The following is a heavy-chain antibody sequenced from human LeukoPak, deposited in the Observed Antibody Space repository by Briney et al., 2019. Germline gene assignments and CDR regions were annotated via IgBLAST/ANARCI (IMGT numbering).Heavy chain of an antibody. D-gene: IGHD5-24*01. CDR2: ISYDGSNK. CDR3: AKASSDGDGYNLGDY. V-gene: IGHV3-30*18. CDR1: GFTFSSYG. Sequence: PGGSLRLSCAASGFTFSSYGMHWVRQAPGKGLEWVAVISYDGSNKYYADSVKGRFTISRDNSKNTLYLQMNSLRAEDTAVYYCAKASSDGDGYNLGDYWGQGTLVTVSS. J-gene: IGHJ4*02.